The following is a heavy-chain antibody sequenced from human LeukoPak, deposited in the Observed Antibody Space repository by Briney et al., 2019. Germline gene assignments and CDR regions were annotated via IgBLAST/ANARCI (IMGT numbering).Heavy chain of an antibody. CDR2: VADNGAT. Sequence: SETLSLTCAVYGGSFSGDYWSRIRQPPGKGLEWIGEVADNGATNYDPSLRSRVTISVDTSKKQFSLKLRSMTAADTAVYFCANGVRSAYYFDPWGPGTLVTVSS. CDR3: ANGVRSAYYFDP. V-gene: IGHV4-34*01. D-gene: IGHD3-3*01. J-gene: IGHJ5*02. CDR1: GGSFSGDY.